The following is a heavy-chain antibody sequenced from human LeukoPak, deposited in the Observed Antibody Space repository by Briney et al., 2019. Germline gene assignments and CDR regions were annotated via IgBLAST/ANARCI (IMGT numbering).Heavy chain of an antibody. CDR3: ARGPYSSSPEFDV. Sequence: PGRSLRLSCAASGFTFSSYGMHWVRQAPGKGLEWVAVIRYDRSNKYYADSVKGRFTISRDNSKNTVYLQMNSLRAEDTAVYYCARGPYSSSPEFDVWGRGTLVTVSS. CDR2: IRYDRSNK. CDR1: GFTFSSYG. J-gene: IGHJ2*01. D-gene: IGHD6-13*01. V-gene: IGHV3-33*01.